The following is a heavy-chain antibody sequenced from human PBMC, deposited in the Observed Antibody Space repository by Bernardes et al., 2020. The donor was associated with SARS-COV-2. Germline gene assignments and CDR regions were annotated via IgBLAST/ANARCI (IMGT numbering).Heavy chain of an antibody. CDR3: ASLDGGPYSFDN. Sequence: SETLSLTCAVSGGSLSGYSWTWLRQPPGKGLEWIGQVIYSGTASYNPSLKSRLTISIDTSKNLFSLKLNSVTAADTAVYFCASLDGGPYSFDNWGHGTLVTVAS. V-gene: IGHV4-34*12. D-gene: IGHD2-15*01. CDR1: GGSLSGYS. CDR2: VIYSGTA. J-gene: IGHJ4*01.